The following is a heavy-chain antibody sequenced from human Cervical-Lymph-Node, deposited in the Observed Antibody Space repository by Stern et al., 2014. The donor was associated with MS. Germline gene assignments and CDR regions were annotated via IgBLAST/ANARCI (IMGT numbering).Heavy chain of an antibody. CDR3: ARDTSSPERSDW. D-gene: IGHD1-1*01. Sequence: EVQLVASGGGVIQPGGSLRLSCTASGFTVTRSYMTCVRQAPGQGLEWVSLITSVGSTFYTDSVKGRFTISRDDSKNTVYLHMTSLRAEDTAMYYCARDTSSPERSDWWGQGTLVTVSS. V-gene: IGHV3-53*01. CDR2: ITSVGST. CDR1: GFTVTRSY. J-gene: IGHJ4*02.